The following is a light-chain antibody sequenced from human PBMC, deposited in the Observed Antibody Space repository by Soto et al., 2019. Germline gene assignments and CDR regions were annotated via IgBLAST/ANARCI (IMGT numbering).Light chain of an antibody. CDR1: QIINKY. CDR2: TAS. Sequence: DIHATQSKSSLSASLRDRITIACRASQIINKYLNWYQQEPGKAPKLLIYTASSLQSGVPARFSGSGSGTDFTLTITSLQPEDFATYYCQQIDTMPITFGQGTRLEIK. J-gene: IGKJ5*01. CDR3: QQIDTMPIT. V-gene: IGKV1-39*01.